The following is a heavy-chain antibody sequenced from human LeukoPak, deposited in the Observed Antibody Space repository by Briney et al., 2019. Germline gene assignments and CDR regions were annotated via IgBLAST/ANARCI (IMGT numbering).Heavy chain of an antibody. CDR3: AKTPDIVGDYYHYMDV. J-gene: IGHJ6*03. D-gene: IGHD2-15*01. Sequence: GGSLRLSCAASGFTFSSYGMHWVRQAPGKGLEWVAVISYDGSNKYYADSVKGRFTISRDNSKNTLYLEMNSLRAEDTAVYYCAKTPDIVGDYYHYMDVWGKGTTVTVSS. V-gene: IGHV3-30*18. CDR1: GFTFSSYG. CDR2: ISYDGSNK.